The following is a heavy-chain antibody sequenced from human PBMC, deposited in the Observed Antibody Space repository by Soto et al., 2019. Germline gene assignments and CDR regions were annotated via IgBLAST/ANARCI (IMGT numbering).Heavy chain of an antibody. V-gene: IGHV4-31*03. CDR1: GGSVKSGAYY. CDR2: IYYSGST. Sequence: PSETLSLTCTVSGGSVKSGAYYWSWIRQHPGKGLEWIGYIYYSGSTYNNPSLKSRVTTSVDIPKNQLSLKLSSVTAADTAVYFCARGGYYQNMDSALDGFDIWGQGTMVTVS. D-gene: IGHD3-22*01. J-gene: IGHJ3*02. CDR3: ARGGYYQNMDSALDGFDI.